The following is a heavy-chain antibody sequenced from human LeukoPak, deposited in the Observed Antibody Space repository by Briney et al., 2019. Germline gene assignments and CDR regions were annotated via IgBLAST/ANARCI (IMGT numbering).Heavy chain of an antibody. J-gene: IGHJ4*02. CDR3: ARDTGSLSSSGWQTLDY. V-gene: IGHV1-18*01. CDR1: GYTFTSYG. CDR2: ISAYNGNT. Sequence: ASVKVSCKASGYTFTSYGISWVRQAPGQGLEWMGRISAYNGNTNYAQKLQGRVTMTTDTSTSTAYMELRSLRSDDTAVYYCARDTGSLSSSGWQTLDYWGQGTLVTVSS. D-gene: IGHD6-19*01.